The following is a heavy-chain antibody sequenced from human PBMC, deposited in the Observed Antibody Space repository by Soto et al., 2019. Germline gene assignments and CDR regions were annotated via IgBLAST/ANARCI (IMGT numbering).Heavy chain of an antibody. CDR2: ISGSGGST. D-gene: IGHD6-13*01. V-gene: IGHV3-23*01. CDR3: AKDYSNSWYHAFFDY. Sequence: GGSLRLSCAASGFTFSSYAMSWVRQAPGKGLEWVSAISGSGGSTYYADSVKCRFTISRDNSKNTLYLQMNSLRAEDAAVYYCAKDYSNSWYHAFFDYWGQGTLVTVSS. CDR1: GFTFSSYA. J-gene: IGHJ4*02.